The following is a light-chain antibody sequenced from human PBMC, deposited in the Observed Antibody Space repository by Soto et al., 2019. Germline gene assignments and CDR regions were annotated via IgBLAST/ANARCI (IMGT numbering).Light chain of an antibody. V-gene: IGKV1-5*03. CDR3: QQYNSSSWT. CDR2: KAS. Sequence: DIQMTQSPSTLSAPVGERVTITCRASQRISSWLAWYQQKPGKAPKLLIYKASSLESGVPSRFSGSRSGTEFTLTISSLQPDDSATYYCQQYNSSSWTFGQGTKVEIK. CDR1: QRISSW. J-gene: IGKJ1*01.